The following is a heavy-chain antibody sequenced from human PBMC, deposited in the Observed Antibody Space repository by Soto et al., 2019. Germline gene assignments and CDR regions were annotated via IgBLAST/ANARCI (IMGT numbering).Heavy chain of an antibody. J-gene: IGHJ6*02. D-gene: IGHD2-8*01. Sequence: QVQLVQSGAEVKKPGASVKVSCKTSGYTFSTYDINWVRQAPGQGLEWMGWMNPNSGDTGYAQKFLGRLTMTRDSTIRTVYMELSSLSSEDTAVYYCAKDFSSGHTYAIENYSYGMDVWGQGTTVTVSS. CDR1: GYTFSTYD. CDR3: AKDFSSGHTYAIENYSYGMDV. V-gene: IGHV1-8*01. CDR2: MNPNSGDT.